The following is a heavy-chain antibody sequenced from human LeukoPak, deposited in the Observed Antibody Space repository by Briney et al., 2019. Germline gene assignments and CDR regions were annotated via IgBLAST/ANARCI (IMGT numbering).Heavy chain of an antibody. CDR1: GGSISNYY. CDR2: MYSSGST. J-gene: IGHJ5*02. Sequence: SETLSLTCTVSGGSISNYYWSCVRQPAGKGLEWIGRMYSSGSTNYNPSLKSRVTMLADTSKNQLSLKLTSATAADTAVYYCARDSDKQPNWFDPWGQGTLVTVSS. V-gene: IGHV4-4*07. D-gene: IGHD1/OR15-1a*01. CDR3: ARDSDKQPNWFDP.